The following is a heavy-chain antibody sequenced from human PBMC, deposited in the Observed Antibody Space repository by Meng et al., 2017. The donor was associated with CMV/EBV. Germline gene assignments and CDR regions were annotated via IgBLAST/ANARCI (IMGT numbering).Heavy chain of an antibody. CDR3: ARVTSRVAGAFDY. CDR2: IYYSGST. D-gene: IGHD1-14*01. V-gene: IGHV4-30-4*08. J-gene: IGHJ4*02. Sequence: QVRLQQSGPGLMKPHQTLSLTCTVSVGSISSGDYYWSWIRQPPGKGLEWIGYIYYSGSTYYNPSLKSRVTISVDTSKNQFSLKLSSVTAADTAVYFCARVTSRVAGAFDYWGQGTLVTASS. CDR1: VGSISSGDYY.